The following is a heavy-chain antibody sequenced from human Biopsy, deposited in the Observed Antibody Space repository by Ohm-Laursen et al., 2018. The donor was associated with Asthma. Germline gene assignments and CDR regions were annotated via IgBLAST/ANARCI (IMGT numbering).Heavy chain of an antibody. J-gene: IGHJ3*02. Sequence: SLRLSCTAPGFSFSNFAIHWVRQAPGKGLEWVGGISKDASTQDYADSVKGRFTMARDNSKNTLDLQMNSLREEDTAVYYCVRDGTDDAFDIWGQGTVVSVSS. D-gene: IGHD1-1*01. V-gene: IGHV3-30*01. CDR1: GFSFSNFA. CDR2: ISKDASTQ. CDR3: VRDGTDDAFDI.